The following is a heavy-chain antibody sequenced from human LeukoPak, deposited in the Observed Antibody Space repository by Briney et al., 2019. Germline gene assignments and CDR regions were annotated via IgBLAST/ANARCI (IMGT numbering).Heavy chain of an antibody. CDR2: INPSGGST. CDR1: GYTFTSYY. J-gene: IGHJ5*02. CDR3: AREGVPLRYFDWLQSPQVHRNWFDP. D-gene: IGHD3-9*01. V-gene: IGHV1-46*01. Sequence: ASVKVSCKASGYTFTSYYMHWVRQAPGQGLEWMGIINPSGGSTSYAQKFQGRVTMTRDMSTSTVYMELSSLRSEDTAVYYCAREGVPLRYFDWLQSPQVHRNWFDPWGQGTLVTVSS.